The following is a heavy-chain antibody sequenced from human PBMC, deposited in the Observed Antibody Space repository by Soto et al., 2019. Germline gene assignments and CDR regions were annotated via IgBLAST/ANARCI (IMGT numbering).Heavy chain of an antibody. D-gene: IGHD3-10*01. CDR3: ARDKTGRFGDNYYYYMDV. Sequence: PGGSLRLSCAASGFTVSSNYMSWVRQAPGKGLEWVSVIYSGGSTYYADSVKGRFTISRDNSKNTLYLQMNSLRAEDTAVYYCARDKTGRFGDNYYYYMDVWGKGTTVTVSS. CDR2: IYSGGST. V-gene: IGHV3-66*01. J-gene: IGHJ6*03. CDR1: GFTVSSNY.